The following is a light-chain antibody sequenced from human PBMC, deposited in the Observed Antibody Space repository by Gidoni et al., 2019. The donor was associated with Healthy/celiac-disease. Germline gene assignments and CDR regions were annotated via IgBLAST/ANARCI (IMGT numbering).Light chain of an antibody. CDR2: DAS. J-gene: IGKJ4*01. CDR3: QQRSNWPLT. CDR1: QSVSSY. Sequence: EIVLTQSPATLSLSPWERATLSCRASQSVSSYLAWYQQKPGQAPRLLIYDASNMATGIPARFSGSGSGTDFTLTISSLEPEDFAVYYCQQRSNWPLTFGGXTKVEIK. V-gene: IGKV3-11*01.